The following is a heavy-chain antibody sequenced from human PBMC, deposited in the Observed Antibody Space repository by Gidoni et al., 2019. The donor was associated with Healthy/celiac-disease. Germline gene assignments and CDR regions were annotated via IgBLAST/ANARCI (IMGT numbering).Heavy chain of an antibody. CDR3: AKDPRYSGYDPIDY. Sequence: EVQLLASGGGLVQPGGSLRLSCAASGFTFRSYAMSGVRQAPGKGLEWVSAISGSGGSTYYADSVKGRFTISRDNSKNTLYLQMNSLRAEDTAVYYCAKDPRYSGYDPIDYWGQGTLVTVSS. J-gene: IGHJ4*02. CDR2: ISGSGGST. D-gene: IGHD5-12*01. CDR1: GFTFRSYA. V-gene: IGHV3-23*01.